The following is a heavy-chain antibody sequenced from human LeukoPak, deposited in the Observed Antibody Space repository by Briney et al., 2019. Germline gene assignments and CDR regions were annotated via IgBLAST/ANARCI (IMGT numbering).Heavy chain of an antibody. Sequence: GASVKVSCKASGYTFSDYAMHWVRQAPGQRFEWMGWINAGNGNTKYSQKFQGRVTITRDTSASTAYMELSSLRSEDTAVYYCAYGITGTFDYWGQGTLVTVSS. D-gene: IGHD1-7*01. J-gene: IGHJ4*02. V-gene: IGHV1-3*01. CDR3: AYGITGTFDY. CDR1: GYTFSDYA. CDR2: INAGNGNT.